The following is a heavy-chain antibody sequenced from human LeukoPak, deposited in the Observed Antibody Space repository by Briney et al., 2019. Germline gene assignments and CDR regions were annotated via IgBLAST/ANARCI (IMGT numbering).Heavy chain of an antibody. V-gene: IGHV1-18*01. Sequence: ASVKVSCKASGYTSTSYGISWVRQAPGQGLEWMGWISAYNGNTNYAQKLQGRVTMTTDTSTSTAYMELRSLRSDDTAVYYCARIFLEWLLNDYWGQGTLVTVSS. J-gene: IGHJ4*02. D-gene: IGHD3-3*01. CDR1: GYTSTSYG. CDR2: ISAYNGNT. CDR3: ARIFLEWLLNDY.